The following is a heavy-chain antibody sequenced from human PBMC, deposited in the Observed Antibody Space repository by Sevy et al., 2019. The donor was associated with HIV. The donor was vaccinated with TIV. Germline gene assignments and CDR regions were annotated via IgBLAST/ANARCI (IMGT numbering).Heavy chain of an antibody. Sequence: GGSLRLSCAASGFTFSSYAMHWVRQAPGKGLEWVAVISYDGSNKYYADSVKGRFTISRDNSKNTLYLQMNSLRAEDTAVYYCARDGGYYVWGSYRFFDHWGQGTLVTVSS. J-gene: IGHJ4*02. V-gene: IGHV3-30*04. CDR2: ISYDGSNK. CDR1: GFTFSSYA. CDR3: ARDGGYYVWGSYRFFDH. D-gene: IGHD3-16*02.